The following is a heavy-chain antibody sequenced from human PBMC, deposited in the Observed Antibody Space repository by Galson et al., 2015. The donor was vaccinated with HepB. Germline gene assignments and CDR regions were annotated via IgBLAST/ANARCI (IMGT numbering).Heavy chain of an antibody. D-gene: IGHD7-27*01. V-gene: IGHV3-48*01. Sequence: SLRLSCAASGFRFSDDPMNWIRQAPGRGLEWLSNIRGDSSATYNADSVKGRFTVSRDNAKNSLYLQMNSLRAEDTAVYYCARDLNWGFDSWGQGTLVTVSS. J-gene: IGHJ4*02. CDR1: GFRFSDDP. CDR3: ARDLNWGFDS. CDR2: IRGDSSAT.